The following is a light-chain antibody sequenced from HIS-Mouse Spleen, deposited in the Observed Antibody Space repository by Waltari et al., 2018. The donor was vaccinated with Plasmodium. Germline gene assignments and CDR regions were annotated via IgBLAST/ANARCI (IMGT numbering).Light chain of an antibody. CDR3: QQYNNWSFT. J-gene: IGKJ3*01. CDR2: GAS. V-gene: IGKV3-15*01. Sequence: EIVMTQSPATLSVSPGERATPSCRASQSVSSNLAWYQQKPGQAPRLLIYGASTRATGIPARFSGSGSGTECTLTISSLQSEDFAVYYCQQYNNWSFTFGPGTKVDIK. CDR1: QSVSSN.